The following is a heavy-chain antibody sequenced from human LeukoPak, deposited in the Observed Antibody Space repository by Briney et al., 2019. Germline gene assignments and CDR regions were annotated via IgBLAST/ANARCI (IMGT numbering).Heavy chain of an antibody. Sequence: NLGESLKISCKASGYTFTNYWIGWVRQMPGKGLEWMGIIYPGDSDTRYSPSFRGQVIISADKSISTTYLQWSSLKASDTAMYYCAREQWGNLEYWGQGTLVTVSS. V-gene: IGHV5-51*01. CDR3: AREQWGNLEY. D-gene: IGHD1-26*01. J-gene: IGHJ4*02. CDR2: IYPGDSDT. CDR1: GYTFTNYW.